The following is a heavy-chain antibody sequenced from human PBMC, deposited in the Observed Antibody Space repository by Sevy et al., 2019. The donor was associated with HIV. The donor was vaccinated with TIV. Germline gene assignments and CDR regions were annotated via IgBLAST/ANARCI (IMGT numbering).Heavy chain of an antibody. CDR3: AKNRPPGGSYFSRHAMDV. D-gene: IGHD3-16*01. V-gene: IGHV3-30*18. CDR1: GFTFSTYD. CDR2: ISHDGNYR. Sequence: GGSLRLSCAASGFTFSTYDIHWVRQAPGKGLEWVAFISHDGNYRYYADSVRGRFSMSRDNSKNTLYLQMNGLSFEDTAVYYYAKNRPPGGSYFSRHAMDVWGRGTTVTVSS. J-gene: IGHJ6*02.